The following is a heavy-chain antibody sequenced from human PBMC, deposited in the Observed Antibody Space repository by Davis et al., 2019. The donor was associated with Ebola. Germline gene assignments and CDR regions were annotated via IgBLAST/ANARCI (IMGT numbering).Heavy chain of an antibody. Sequence: PSETLSLTCAVYGGSFSGYYWSWIRQPPGKGLEWIGEINHSGSTNYNPSLKSRVTISVDTSKNQFSLKLSSVTAADTAVYYCARGGPVGAMTGDAFDIWGQGTMVTVSS. CDR2: INHSGST. CDR3: ARGGPVGAMTGDAFDI. J-gene: IGHJ3*02. CDR1: GGSFSGYY. D-gene: IGHD1-26*01. V-gene: IGHV4-34*01.